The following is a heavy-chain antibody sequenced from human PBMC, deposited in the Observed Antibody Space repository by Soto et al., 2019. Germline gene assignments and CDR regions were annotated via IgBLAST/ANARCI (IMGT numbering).Heavy chain of an antibody. V-gene: IGHV3-23*01. J-gene: IGHJ4*01. D-gene: IGHD2-2*01. CDR3: ARVGGCSSTSCYAKYQDY. Sequence: GGSLRLSCVASGFTFSSYAMSWVRQAPGKGLKWVSVFSVSGGNTYYADSVKGRFTISRDNSKNTLYLQMSSLRADDTAVYYCARVGGCSSTSCYAKYQDYWGHGTLVTVSS. CDR2: FSVSGGNT. CDR1: GFTFSSYA.